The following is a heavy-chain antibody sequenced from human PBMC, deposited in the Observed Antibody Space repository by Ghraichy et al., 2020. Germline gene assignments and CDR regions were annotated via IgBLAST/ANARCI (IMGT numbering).Heavy chain of an antibody. CDR1: GFTFSSYS. CDR2: ISSSSSYI. D-gene: IGHD3-10*01. V-gene: IGHV3-21*01. J-gene: IGHJ4*02. CDR3: ARDGFGIRGVITFDY. Sequence: GGSLRLSCAASGFTFSSYSMNWVRQAPGKGLEWVSSISSSSSYIYYADSVKGRFTISRDNAKNSLYLQMNSLRAEDTAVYYCARDGFGIRGVITFDYWGQGVQVTVSS.